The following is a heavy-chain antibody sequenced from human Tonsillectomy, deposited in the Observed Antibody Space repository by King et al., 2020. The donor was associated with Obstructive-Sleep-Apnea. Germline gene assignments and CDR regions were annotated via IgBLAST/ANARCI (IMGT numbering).Heavy chain of an antibody. D-gene: IGHD5-12*01. Sequence: TLKESGPTLVKPTQTLTLTCTFSGFSLSTSGVGVGWIRQPPGKALEWLALIYWDDGKRYSPSLKSRLTITKDTPKNQGVLTMTNMYPVDTGTNYCAHQQLEGYEWSFYYGMDVWGQGTTVTVSS. CDR1: GFSLSTSGVG. CDR3: AHQQLEGYEWSFYYGMDV. V-gene: IGHV2-5*02. J-gene: IGHJ6*02. CDR2: IYWDDGK.